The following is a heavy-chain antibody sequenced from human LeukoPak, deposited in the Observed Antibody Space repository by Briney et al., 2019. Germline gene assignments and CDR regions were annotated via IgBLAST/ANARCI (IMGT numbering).Heavy chain of an antibody. D-gene: IGHD2-8*01. CDR3: AKDTSIGKYCTNGVCSPFDY. CDR2: ISDSGDYT. V-gene: IGHV3-23*01. J-gene: IGHJ4*02. CDR1: GFTFSSYA. Sequence: GGSLTLSCAGSGFTFSSYAMSWVRQAPEQGLEWVSVISDSGDYTSYADSVRGRFTIPRDNSRNTLYLQMISLRPEDTAVYYCAKDTSIGKYCTNGVCSPFDYWGQGTLVTVSS.